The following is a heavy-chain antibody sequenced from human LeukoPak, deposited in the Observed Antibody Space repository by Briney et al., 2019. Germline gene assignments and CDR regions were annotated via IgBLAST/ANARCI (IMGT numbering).Heavy chain of an antibody. V-gene: IGHV4-59*01. CDR1: GGSISSYY. D-gene: IGHD3-10*01. CDR2: IYYSGST. J-gene: IGHJ4*02. Sequence: SETLSLTCTVSGGSISSYYWSWIRQPPGKGLEWIGCIYYSGSTNYNPSLKSRVTISVDTSKNQFSLKLSSVTAADTAVYYCARDTQARGIDYWGQGTLVTVSS. CDR3: ARDTQARGIDY.